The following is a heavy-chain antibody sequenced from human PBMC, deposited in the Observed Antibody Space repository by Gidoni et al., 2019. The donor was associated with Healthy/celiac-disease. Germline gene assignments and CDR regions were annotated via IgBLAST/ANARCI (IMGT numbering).Heavy chain of an antibody. CDR3: TRVFEWSGYSERYYYYGMDV. J-gene: IGHJ6*02. CDR2: IRSKAYGGTT. D-gene: IGHD3-3*01. CDR1: GFTFGDYA. V-gene: IGHV3-49*05. Sequence: EVQLVESGGGLVKPGRSLRLSCTASGFTFGDYAMSWFRQAPGKGLEWVGFIRSKAYGGTTEYAASVKGRFTISRDDSKSIAYLQMNSLKTEDTAVYYCTRVFEWSGYSERYYYYGMDVWGQGTTVTVSS.